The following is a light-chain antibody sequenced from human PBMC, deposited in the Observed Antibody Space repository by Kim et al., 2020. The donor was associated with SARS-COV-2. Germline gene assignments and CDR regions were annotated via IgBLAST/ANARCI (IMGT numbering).Light chain of an antibody. CDR2: NDS. J-gene: IGLJ7*01. CDR1: RIEIIG. V-gene: IGLV3-21*04. CDR3: REWDVDHRV. Sequence: TTRLNGEGKRIEIIGCDKKQQEPGQAPVLVIYNDSDRASGDRVRFSGSKSGNTATMTSNGVEAEDEADYYWREWDVDHRVFGGGTQLTVL.